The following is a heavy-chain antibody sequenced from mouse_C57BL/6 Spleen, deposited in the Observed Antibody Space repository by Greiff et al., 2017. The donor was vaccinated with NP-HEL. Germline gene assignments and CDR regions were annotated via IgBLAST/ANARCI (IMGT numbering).Heavy chain of an antibody. CDR2: IYPGDGDT. D-gene: IGHD1-1*01. CDR1: GYAFSSSW. CDR3: SPDYYGSSLVSY. Sequence: VKLMESGPELVKPGASVKISCKASGYAFSSSWMNWVKQRPGKGLEWIGRIYPGDGDTNYNGKFKGKATLTADKSSSTAYMQLSSLTSEDSAVYFCSPDYYGSSLVSYWGQGTLVTVSA. J-gene: IGHJ3*01. V-gene: IGHV1-82*01.